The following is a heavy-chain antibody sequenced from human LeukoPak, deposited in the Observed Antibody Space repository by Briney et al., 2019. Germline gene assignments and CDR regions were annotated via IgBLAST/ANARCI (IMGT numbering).Heavy chain of an antibody. CDR1: GGSISSYY. J-gene: IGHJ5*02. V-gene: IGHV4-59*13. Sequence: SETLSLTCTVSGGSISSYYWSWIRQPPGKGLEWIGYIYYSGSTNYNPSLKSRVTISVDTSKNQFSLKPSSVTAADTAVYYCARVEPYYDFWSSPMSNWFDPWGQGTLVTVSS. D-gene: IGHD3-3*01. CDR3: ARVEPYYDFWSSPMSNWFDP. CDR2: IYYSGST.